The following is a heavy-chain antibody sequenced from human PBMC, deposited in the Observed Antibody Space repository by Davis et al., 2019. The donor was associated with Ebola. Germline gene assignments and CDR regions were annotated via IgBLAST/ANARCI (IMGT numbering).Heavy chain of an antibody. CDR3: ARDNGELPLYYYYGMDV. D-gene: IGHD1-26*01. Sequence: AASVKVSCKASGYTFTSYGISWVRQAPGQGLEWMGWISAYNGNTNYAQNVQGRVTMTTDTSTTTAYMEVGSLTSDDTAVYYCARDNGELPLYYYYGMDVWGKGTTVTVSS. V-gene: IGHV1-18*04. CDR1: GYTFTSYG. J-gene: IGHJ6*04. CDR2: ISAYNGNT.